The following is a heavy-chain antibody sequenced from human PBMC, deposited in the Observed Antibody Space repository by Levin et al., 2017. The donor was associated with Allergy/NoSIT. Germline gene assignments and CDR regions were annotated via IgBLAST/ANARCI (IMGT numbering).Heavy chain of an antibody. V-gene: IGHV3-48*01. CDR1: GFTFSSYS. CDR2: ISSSSSTI. Sequence: GESLKISCAASGFTFSSYSMNWVRQAPGKGLEWVSYISSSSSTIYYADSVKGRFTISRDNAKNSLYLQMNSLRAEDTAVYYCARVLTYFDSSGYYPDYWGQGTLVTVSS. J-gene: IGHJ4*02. D-gene: IGHD3-22*01. CDR3: ARVLTYFDSSGYYPDY.